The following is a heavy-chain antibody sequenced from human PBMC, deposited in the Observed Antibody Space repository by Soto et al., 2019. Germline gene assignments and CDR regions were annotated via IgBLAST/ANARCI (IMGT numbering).Heavy chain of an antibody. V-gene: IGHV3-30*18. J-gene: IGHJ6*02. Sequence: QVQLVESGGGVVQPGRSLRLSCAASGFTFSSYGMHWVRQAPGKGLEWVAVISYDGSNKYYADSVKGRFTISRDNPKNTXYLQMNSLRAEDTAVYYCAKEGGWYPPRYYYYGMDVWGQGTTVTVSS. CDR1: GFTFSSYG. D-gene: IGHD6-19*01. CDR3: AKEGGWYPPRYYYYGMDV. CDR2: ISYDGSNK.